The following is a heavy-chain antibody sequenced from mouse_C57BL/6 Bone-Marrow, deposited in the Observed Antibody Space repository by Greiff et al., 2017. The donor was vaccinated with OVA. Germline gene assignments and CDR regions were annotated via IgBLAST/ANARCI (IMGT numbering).Heavy chain of an antibody. CDR1: GYTFTSYG. J-gene: IGHJ1*03. V-gene: IGHV1-81*01. Sequence: VQLQQSGAELARPGASVKLSCKASGYTFTSYGISWVKQRTGQGLEWIGEIYPRSGNTYYNEKFKGKVTLTADKSSSTAYMELRSLTSEDSAVYFCARKDYGSSYWWYFDVWGTGTTVTVSS. CDR3: ARKDYGSSYWWYFDV. CDR2: IYPRSGNT. D-gene: IGHD1-1*01.